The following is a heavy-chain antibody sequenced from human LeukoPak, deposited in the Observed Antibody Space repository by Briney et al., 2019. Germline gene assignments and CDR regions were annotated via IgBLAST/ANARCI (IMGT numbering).Heavy chain of an antibody. CDR2: FYHGGST. J-gene: IGHJ2*01. D-gene: IGHD6-13*01. V-gene: IGHV4-38-2*02. CDR3: ARVSSSWYQDWYFDL. CDR1: GYSISTGYY. Sequence: SETLSLTCTVSGYSISTGYYWDWIRQPPGKGLEWIGTFYHGGSTYYNPSLKSRVTISVDTSKTQLSLNLTSVTAADTAVYYCARVSSSWYQDWYFDLWGRGTLVTVSS.